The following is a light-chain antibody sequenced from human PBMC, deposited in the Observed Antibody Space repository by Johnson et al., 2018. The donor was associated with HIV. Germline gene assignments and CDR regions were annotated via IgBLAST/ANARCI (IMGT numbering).Light chain of an antibody. J-gene: IGLJ1*01. CDR1: SSNIVNNY. CDR2: ENN. Sequence: QSVLTQPPSVSAAPGQKVTISCSGSSSNIVNNYVSWYQQLPGTAPKLLIYENNKRPSGIPDRFSGSKSATSATLGITGLQTGDEADYYCGTWHSSLNGYVFGSGTKVTVL. CDR3: GTWHSSLNGYV. V-gene: IGLV1-51*02.